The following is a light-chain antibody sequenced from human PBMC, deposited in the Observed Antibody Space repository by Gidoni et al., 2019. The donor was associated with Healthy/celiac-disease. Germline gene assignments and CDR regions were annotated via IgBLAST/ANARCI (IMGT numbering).Light chain of an antibody. CDR2: DAS. Sequence: EIVLTPSPATLSLSPGERATLSCRASQSVSSYLAWYQQKPGQAPRLLIYDASNRATGIPARFSGSGSGTDFTLTISSLEPEDFAVYYCQQRSNFYTFGQGTKLEFK. CDR3: QQRSNFYT. V-gene: IGKV3-11*01. J-gene: IGKJ2*01. CDR1: QSVSSY.